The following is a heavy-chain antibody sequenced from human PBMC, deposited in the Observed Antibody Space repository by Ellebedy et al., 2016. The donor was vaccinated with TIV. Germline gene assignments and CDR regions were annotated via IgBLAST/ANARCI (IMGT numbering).Heavy chain of an antibody. J-gene: IGHJ4*02. V-gene: IGHV4-39*07. CDR1: GDSISNNDYY. D-gene: IGHD2-15*01. CDR2: ISTSGSS. Sequence: SETLSLTXNVSGDSISNNDYYWTWIRQPPGKGLEWIGEISTSGSSNYNPSLRSRTTLSVDRSKNQFSLNLTSVTAADTGLYFCARRAIYSHGKVATDLAYWGQGILITVSS. CDR3: ARRAIYSHGKVATDLAY.